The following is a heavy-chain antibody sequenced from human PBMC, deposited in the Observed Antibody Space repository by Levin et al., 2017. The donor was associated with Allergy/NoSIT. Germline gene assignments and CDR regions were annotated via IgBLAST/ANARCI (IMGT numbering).Heavy chain of an antibody. V-gene: IGHV4-59*08. Sequence: SETLSLTCTVSGGSISSYYWSWIRQPPGKGLEWIGYIYYSGSTNYNPSLKSRVTISVDTSKNQFSLKLSSVTAADTAVYYCARSLGYYDSSSAYWGQGTLVTVSS. CDR3: ARSLGYYDSSSAY. J-gene: IGHJ4*02. CDR2: IYYSGST. CDR1: GGSISSYY. D-gene: IGHD3-22*01.